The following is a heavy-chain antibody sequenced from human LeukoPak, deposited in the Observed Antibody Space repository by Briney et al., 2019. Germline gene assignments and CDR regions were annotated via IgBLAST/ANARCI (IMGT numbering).Heavy chain of an antibody. CDR2: ISAYNGNT. Sequence: GASVKVSCKASGYTLTSYGISWVRQAPGHGLEWMGWISAYNGNTHYAQKLQGRVTMTTDTSTSTAYMELRSLRSDHTAVYYCAREGIQLWLDLSYWGQGTLVTVSS. J-gene: IGHJ4*02. CDR1: GYTLTSYG. D-gene: IGHD5-18*01. CDR3: AREGIQLWLDLSY. V-gene: IGHV1-18*01.